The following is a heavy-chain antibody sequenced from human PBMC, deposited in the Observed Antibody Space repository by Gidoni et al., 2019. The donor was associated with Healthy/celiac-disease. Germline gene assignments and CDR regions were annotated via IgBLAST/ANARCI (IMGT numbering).Heavy chain of an antibody. CDR1: GFTSSSLS. V-gene: IGHV3-48*02. CDR2: ISSSSSTI. CDR3: ARDHAITGTMGDY. J-gene: IGHJ4*02. Sequence: VQLVESGGGLVQPGGSLTPSCAATGFTSSSLSLNWVCQGPGTGLERVSYISSSSSTIYYADSVKGRFTISRDNAKNSLYLQMNSLRDEDTAVYYCARDHAITGTMGDYWGQGTLVTVSS.